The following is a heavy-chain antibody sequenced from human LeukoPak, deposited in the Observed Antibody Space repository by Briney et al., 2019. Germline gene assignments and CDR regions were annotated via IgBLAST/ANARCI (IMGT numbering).Heavy chain of an antibody. J-gene: IGHJ4*01. CDR3: AGSSGNYCESDY. V-gene: IGHV3-21*01. Sequence: GGSLRLSCAASGFTFSSYSMNWVRQAPGKGLEWVSSISTSSSYIHYADSVKGRFTISRDNAKNSLFLQMNSLRAEDTAVYYCAGSSGNYCESDYWGHGTLVTVSS. CDR1: GFTFSSYS. D-gene: IGHD1-26*01. CDR2: ISTSSSYI.